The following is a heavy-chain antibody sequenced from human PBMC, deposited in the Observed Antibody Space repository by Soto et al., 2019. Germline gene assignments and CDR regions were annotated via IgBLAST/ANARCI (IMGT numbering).Heavy chain of an antibody. V-gene: IGHV3-21*02. Sequence: EVQLVESGGGLVKPGGSLRLSCAASGFTFSSYSMNWVRQAPGKGLEWVSSISVSSSYIYYADSVKGRFSISRDNARNSLSLQMNSLRAEDTAVYYCARDGATMVRGVIVRIDYWGQGTLVTVSS. CDR2: ISVSSSYI. D-gene: IGHD3-10*01. CDR3: ARDGATMVRGVIVRIDY. CDR1: GFTFSSYS. J-gene: IGHJ4*02.